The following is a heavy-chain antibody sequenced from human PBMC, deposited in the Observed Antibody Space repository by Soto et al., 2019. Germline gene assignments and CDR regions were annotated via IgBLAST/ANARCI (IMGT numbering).Heavy chain of an antibody. V-gene: IGHV1-18*01. CDR3: ARGGADCRGGSCSPSWFDP. CDR1: GYTFSNYG. Sequence: QVQLVQSGAEVKKPGASVKVSCKASGYTFSNYGIGWVRQAPGQGLEWMGWISPYNGNTKYAQKVQGRVTRTTGTSTSTAYMELRSLRSDDTAVYYCARGGADCRGGSCSPSWFDPWGQGTLVTVSS. D-gene: IGHD2-15*01. CDR2: ISPYNGNT. J-gene: IGHJ5*02.